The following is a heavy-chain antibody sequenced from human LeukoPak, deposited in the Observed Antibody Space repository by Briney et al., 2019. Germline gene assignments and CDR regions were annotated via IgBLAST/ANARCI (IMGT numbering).Heavy chain of an antibody. CDR2: IIPIFGTA. V-gene: IGHV1-69*05. CDR1: GGTFSSYA. J-gene: IGHJ1*01. CDR3: ARDWDGSTQL. Sequence: SVKVSCKASGGTFSSYAISWVRQAPGQGLEWMGGIIPIFGTANYAQKFQGRVTITTDESTSTAYMELRSLRSDDTAVYYCARDWDGSTQLWGQGTLVTVSS. D-gene: IGHD3-10*01.